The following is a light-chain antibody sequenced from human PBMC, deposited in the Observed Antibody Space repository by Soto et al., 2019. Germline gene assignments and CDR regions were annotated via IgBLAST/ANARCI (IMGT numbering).Light chain of an antibody. CDR2: GAS. J-gene: IGKJ1*01. Sequence: EIVLTQSPGTLSLSPGARATLSCRASQSFSSTYLAWYLQKPGQAPRLLIYGASSRATGIPDRFSGSGSGTDFAVTISRLEPEDFAVYYCQQYGNTTWTFGQGTKVEI. CDR1: QSFSSTY. CDR3: QQYGNTTWT. V-gene: IGKV3-20*01.